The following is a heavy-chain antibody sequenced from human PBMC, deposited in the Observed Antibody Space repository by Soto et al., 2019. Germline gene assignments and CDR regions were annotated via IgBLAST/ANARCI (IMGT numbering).Heavy chain of an antibody. V-gene: IGHV3-30-3*01. CDR2: ISYDGSNK. D-gene: IGHD3-22*01. CDR3: ARTYYYDSSGYYPLHY. Sequence: PGGSLRLSCAASGFTFSSYAMHWVRQAPGKGLEWVAVISYDGSNKYYADSVKGRFTISRDNSKNTLHLQMNSLRAEDTAVYYCARTYYYDSSGYYPLHYWGQGALVTVSS. CDR1: GFTFSSYA. J-gene: IGHJ4*02.